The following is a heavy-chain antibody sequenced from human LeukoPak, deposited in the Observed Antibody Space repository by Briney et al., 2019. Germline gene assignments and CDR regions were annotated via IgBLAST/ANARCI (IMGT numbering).Heavy chain of an antibody. CDR1: GFTFSSYA. V-gene: IGHV3-30-3*01. CDR2: ISYDGSNK. CDR3: VREKYCTPTDCLHGRFYFNC. Sequence: GGSLRLSCAASGFTFSSYAMHWVRQAPGKGLEWVAVISYDGSNKYYADSVKGRFTISRDNSKNTLYLQMNTLRTEDTALYYCVREKYCTPTDCLHGRFYFNCWGQGTLVTVSS. D-gene: IGHD2-8*01. J-gene: IGHJ4*02.